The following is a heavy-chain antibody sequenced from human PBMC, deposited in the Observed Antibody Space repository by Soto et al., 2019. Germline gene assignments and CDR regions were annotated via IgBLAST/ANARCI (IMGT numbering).Heavy chain of an antibody. CDR2: IIPVLGTA. J-gene: IGHJ6*02. D-gene: IGHD3-9*01. CDR1: GGSLRNSV. CDR3: ARGDATKIVVTTYYAMDV. Sequence: SVKVSCKASGGSLRNSVISWVRPAPGQGLEWMGGIIPVLGTANYAQKFQGRVTITADESTSIVYMDVTSLKSEDTAVYYCARGDATKIVVTTYYAMDVWGQGSTVTVAS. V-gene: IGHV1-69*13.